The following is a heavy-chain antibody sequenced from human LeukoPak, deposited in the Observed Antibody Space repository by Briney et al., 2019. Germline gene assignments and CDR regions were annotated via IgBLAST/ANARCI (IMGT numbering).Heavy chain of an antibody. CDR3: ARGDYYYGSGSYYSPTFDY. D-gene: IGHD3-10*01. CDR1: GGSISSSSYY. J-gene: IGHJ4*02. V-gene: IGHV4-61*05. Sequence: SETLSLTCTVSGGSISSSSYYWSWIRQPPGKGLEWIGYIYYSGSTNYNPSLKSRVTISIDTSKNQFSLRLTSVTAADTAVYYCARGDYYYGSGSYYSPTFDYWGQGTLVTVSS. CDR2: IYYSGST.